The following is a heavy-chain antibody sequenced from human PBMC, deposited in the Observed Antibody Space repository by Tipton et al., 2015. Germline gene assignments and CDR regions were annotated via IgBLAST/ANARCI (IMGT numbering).Heavy chain of an antibody. CDR1: GFTFSSYV. CDR2: ISDSGGSP. CDR3: VRGYRRYFDS. J-gene: IGHJ4*02. D-gene: IGHD5-12*01. Sequence: SLRLSCAASGFTFSSYVMSWVRQAPGKGLEWVSVISDSGGSPYYADSVKGRFTISRDNAKNSLYVQMNSLRAEDTALYFCVRGYRRYFDSWGQGVLVIVSS. V-gene: IGHV3-23*01.